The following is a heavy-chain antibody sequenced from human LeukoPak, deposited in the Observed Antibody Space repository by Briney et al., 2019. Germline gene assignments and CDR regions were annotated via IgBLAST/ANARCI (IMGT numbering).Heavy chain of an antibody. V-gene: IGHV1-2*04. D-gene: IGHD4-17*01. Sequence: ASVKVSCKASGYTLTGYYMHWVRQAPGQGLEWMGWINPNSGGTNYAQKFQGWVTMTRDTSISTAYMELSRLRSDDTAVYYCATVPYGDSQYFQHWGQGTLVTVSS. CDR3: ATVPYGDSQYFQH. CDR1: GYTLTGYY. CDR2: INPNSGGT. J-gene: IGHJ1*01.